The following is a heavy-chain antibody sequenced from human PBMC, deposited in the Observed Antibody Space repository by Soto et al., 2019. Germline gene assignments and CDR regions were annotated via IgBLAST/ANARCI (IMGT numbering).Heavy chain of an antibody. Sequence: QVQLVQSGAEVKKPGASVKVSCKASGYTFTSYDINWVRQATGQGLEWMGWMNPNSGNTGNAQKFQGRVTMTRNTSISTAYMELSSLRSEDTAVYYCARAYCSSTSCHYYYYYGMDVWGQGTTVTVSS. CDR3: ARAYCSSTSCHYYYYYGMDV. V-gene: IGHV1-8*01. D-gene: IGHD2-2*01. J-gene: IGHJ6*02. CDR2: MNPNSGNT. CDR1: GYTFTSYD.